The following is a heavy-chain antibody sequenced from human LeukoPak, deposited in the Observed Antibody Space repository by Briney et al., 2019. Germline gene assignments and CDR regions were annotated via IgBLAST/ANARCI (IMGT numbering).Heavy chain of an antibody. D-gene: IGHD1-1*01. J-gene: IGHJ3*02. Sequence: ASVKVSCKASGYTFTDYYLHWVRQAPGQGLEWMGIINPSGGSTSYAQKFQGRVTMTRDTSTSTVYMELSSLRSEDTAVYYCARAVQLEPDAFDIWGQGTMVTVSS. CDR1: GYTFTDYY. CDR2: INPSGGST. V-gene: IGHV1-46*01. CDR3: ARAVQLEPDAFDI.